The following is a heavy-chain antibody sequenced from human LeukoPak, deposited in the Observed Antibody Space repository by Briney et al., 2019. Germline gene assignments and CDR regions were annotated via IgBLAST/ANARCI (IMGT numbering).Heavy chain of an antibody. J-gene: IGHJ6*02. Sequence: PGRSLRLSCAASGFTFSSYAMHWVRQAPGRGLEWVAVISYDGSNKYYADSVKGRFTISRDNSKNTLYLQMNSLRAEDTAVYYCARPAGHGYNYYYYGMDVWGQGTTVTVSS. V-gene: IGHV3-30-3*01. D-gene: IGHD5-18*01. CDR3: ARPAGHGYNYYYYGMDV. CDR1: GFTFSSYA. CDR2: ISYDGSNK.